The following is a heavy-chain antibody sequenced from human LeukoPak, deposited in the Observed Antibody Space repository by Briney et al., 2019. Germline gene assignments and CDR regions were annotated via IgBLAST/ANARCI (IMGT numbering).Heavy chain of an antibody. Sequence: PSETLSLTCTVSGGSISRYYWSWIRQPAGKGLEWIGRIYTSGSTNYNPSLKSRVTMSVDTSKNQFSLKLSSVTAADTAVYYCARGRRSSGSYYYFDYWGQGTLVTVSS. V-gene: IGHV4-4*07. J-gene: IGHJ4*02. CDR2: IYTSGST. CDR1: GGSISRYY. CDR3: ARGRRSSGSYYYFDY. D-gene: IGHD1-26*01.